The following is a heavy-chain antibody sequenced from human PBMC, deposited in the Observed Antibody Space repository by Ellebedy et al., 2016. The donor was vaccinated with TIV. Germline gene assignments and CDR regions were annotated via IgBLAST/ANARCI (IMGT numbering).Heavy chain of an antibody. CDR3: ANTRFCSGGSCYFDF. D-gene: IGHD2-15*01. CDR1: GYSFTSYC. J-gene: IGHJ4*02. CDR2: IYPGDSDT. Sequence: GESLKISCKGSGYSFTSYCIGWVRQVPGKGLEWMGLIYPGDSDTRYSPSFQGQFTISTDKSISTADLQWSSLKASDTAMYYCANTRFCSGGSCYFDFWGQGTLVTASS. V-gene: IGHV5-51*01.